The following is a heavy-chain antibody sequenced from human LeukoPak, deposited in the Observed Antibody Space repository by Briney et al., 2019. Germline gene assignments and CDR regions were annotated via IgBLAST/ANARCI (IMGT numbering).Heavy chain of an antibody. Sequence: GGSLRLSRVASGLTFSDYSINWVRRAPGKGLEWVSSINPTSTSIYYADAVRGRFTISRDNAKSSLYLQMDSMRAEDTAVYYCVRLRRNSDRSYYYYYYDSWGQGILVTVSS. V-gene: IGHV3-21*01. CDR1: GLTFSDYS. D-gene: IGHD3-10*01. CDR2: INPTSTSI. J-gene: IGHJ5*01. CDR3: VRLRRNSDRSYYYYYYDS.